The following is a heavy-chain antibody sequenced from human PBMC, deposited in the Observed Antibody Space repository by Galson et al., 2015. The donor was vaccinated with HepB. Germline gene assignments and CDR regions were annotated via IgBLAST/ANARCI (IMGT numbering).Heavy chain of an antibody. J-gene: IGHJ4*02. D-gene: IGHD1-14*01. CDR1: GFSLRTSGVG. V-gene: IGHV2-5*02. Sequence: PALVKPTQTLTLTCTFSGFSLRTSGVGVGWIRQPPRKALEWLALIYWDDDERYHPSLKSRLTVTKDTSENQVVLMMTNMDPVDTATYYCARTLTDRAFDYWGQGALVTVSS. CDR2: IYWDDDE. CDR3: ARTLTDRAFDY.